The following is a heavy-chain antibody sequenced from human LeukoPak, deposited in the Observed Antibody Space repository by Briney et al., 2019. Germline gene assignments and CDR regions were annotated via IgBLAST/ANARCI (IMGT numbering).Heavy chain of an antibody. CDR2: IAGSNGGT. J-gene: IGHJ4*02. V-gene: IGHV3-23*01. Sequence: GGSLRLSCAASGFTFDDYAMTWVRQAPGKGLEWVSSIAGSNGGTYYANSAKGRFTISRDNSKNTLYLQMNSLRVEDTAFYYCAKVYEYYYDSTSHLPDYWGLGTLVAVSS. D-gene: IGHD3-22*01. CDR1: GFTFDDYA. CDR3: AKVYEYYYDSTSHLPDY.